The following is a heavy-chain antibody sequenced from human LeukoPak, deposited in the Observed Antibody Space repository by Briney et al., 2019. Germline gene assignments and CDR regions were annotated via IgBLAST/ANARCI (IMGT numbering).Heavy chain of an antibody. Sequence: NPSETLSLTCTVSGGSISSHYWSWIRQPPGKGLAWIGYIYYSGSTNYNPSLKSRVTMSVDTSKNHLSLKLSSVTAADTAVYHCARGLRGGPGYFQHWGQGTLVTVSS. CDR1: GGSISSHY. V-gene: IGHV4-59*11. J-gene: IGHJ1*01. CDR2: IYYSGST. D-gene: IGHD3-16*01. CDR3: ARGLRGGPGYFQH.